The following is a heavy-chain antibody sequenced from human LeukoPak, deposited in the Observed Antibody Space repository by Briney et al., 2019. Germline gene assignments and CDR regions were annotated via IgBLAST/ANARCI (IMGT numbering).Heavy chain of an antibody. V-gene: IGHV4-30-4*01. D-gene: IGHD3-22*01. CDR1: GGSISSGDYY. Sequence: PSETLSLTCTVSGGSISSGDYYWSWIRQPPGKGLEWIAYMYYSGSTYYNPSLKSRVTMSADTSKNQLSLKLSSVTAADTAVYYCARPYYYDSRIDPWGQGLLVTVSS. J-gene: IGHJ5*02. CDR2: MYYSGST. CDR3: ARPYYYDSRIDP.